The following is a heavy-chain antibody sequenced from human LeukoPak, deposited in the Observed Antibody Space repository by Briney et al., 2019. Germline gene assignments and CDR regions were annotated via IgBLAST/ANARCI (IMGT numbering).Heavy chain of an antibody. V-gene: IGHV7-4-1*02. J-gene: IGHJ4*02. Sequence: ASVKVSCKASEYIFTSYAMNWVRQAPGQGLQWLGWISTDTGNPTYAQGFTGRFVFSLDTSVSTAYLHIISLKAEDTAVYYCARSTLLWNDWFEPYFDYWGQGTLVTVSS. CDR3: ARSTLLWNDWFEPYFDY. CDR1: EYIFTSYA. D-gene: IGHD3-9*01. CDR2: ISTDTGNP.